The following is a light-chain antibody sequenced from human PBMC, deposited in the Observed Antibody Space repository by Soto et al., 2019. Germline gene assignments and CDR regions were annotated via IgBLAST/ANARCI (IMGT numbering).Light chain of an antibody. Sequence: DVVMTQSPLSLPVTLGQPASISCRSSQSLVHRDGNTYLNWFQQRPAKSPRRLIYRVSKRDSGVPDRFSGRGSGTDFTLKISRVEAEDVAVYYCMQGTHWPPITFGQGTRLEIK. V-gene: IGKV2-30*02. J-gene: IGKJ5*01. CDR1: QSLVHRDGNTY. CDR3: MQGTHWPPIT. CDR2: RVS.